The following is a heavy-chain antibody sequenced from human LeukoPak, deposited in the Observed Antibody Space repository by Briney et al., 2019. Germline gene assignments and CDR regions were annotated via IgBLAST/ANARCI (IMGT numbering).Heavy chain of an antibody. CDR3: ARRDPFDY. CDR2: ISSDSRTL. Sequence: PGGSLRLSCASSGFTFSAYHMNWVRQAPGEGLEWISFISSDSRTLYYADSVKGRFTISRDNAANSLYLQMNNLRDEDTAVYYCARRDPFDYWGQGAMVTVSS. CDR1: GFTFSAYH. J-gene: IGHJ4*02. V-gene: IGHV3-48*02.